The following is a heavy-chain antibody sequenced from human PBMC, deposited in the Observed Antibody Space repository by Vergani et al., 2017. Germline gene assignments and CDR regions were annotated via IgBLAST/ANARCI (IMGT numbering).Heavy chain of an antibody. D-gene: IGHD5-12*01. CDR1: GFTFDDYA. CDR3: AKGGEYSGYDYVDY. J-gene: IGHJ4*02. V-gene: IGHV3-43D*03. CDR2: ISWDGGST. Sequence: EVQLVESGGVVVQPGGSLRLSCAASGFTFDDYAMHWVRQAPGKGLEWVSLISWDGGSTYYADSVKGRFTISSDNSKNSLYLQMNSLRAEDTALYYCAKGGEYSGYDYVDYWGQGTLVTVSS.